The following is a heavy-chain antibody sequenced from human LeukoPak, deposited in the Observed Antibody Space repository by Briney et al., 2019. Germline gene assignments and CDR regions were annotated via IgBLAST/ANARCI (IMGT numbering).Heavy chain of an antibody. CDR3: ASSVTAMDLTYYYYYMDV. Sequence: RGSLRLSCAPSGFTFSTYSTNWVRQAPRKGLEWVSSISSISSYIYYADSVKGRFTISRDNAKNSLYLQMNSLRAEDTAVYYCASSVTAMDLTYYYYYMDVWGKGTTVTVSS. CDR2: ISSISSYI. J-gene: IGHJ6*03. CDR1: GFTFSTYS. D-gene: IGHD5-18*01. V-gene: IGHV3-21*01.